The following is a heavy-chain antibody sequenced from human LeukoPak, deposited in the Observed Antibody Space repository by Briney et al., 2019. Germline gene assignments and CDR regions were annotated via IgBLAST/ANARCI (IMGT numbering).Heavy chain of an antibody. Sequence: GGSLRLSCSASGFTFSSYTMTWVRQAPGKGLEWVSYISAGSTTMYYADSVKGRFSISRDNANDLLYLHLSSLRAEDTAVYYCAREGGYRCNFRIHMFGPLDFWGLGTLVTVSS. CDR3: AREGGYRCNFRIHMFGPLDF. D-gene: IGHD5-12*01. CDR2: ISAGSTTM. J-gene: IGHJ4*02. CDR1: GFTFSSYT. V-gene: IGHV3-48*01.